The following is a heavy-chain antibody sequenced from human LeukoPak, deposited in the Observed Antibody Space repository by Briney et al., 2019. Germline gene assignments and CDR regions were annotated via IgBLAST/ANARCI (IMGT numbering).Heavy chain of an antibody. Sequence: GGSLRLSCAASGFTFSSYSMNWVRQAPGKGLEWVSSISVGSRYIFYADSVKGRFTISRDNSKNTLYLQMNSLRAEDTAVYYCARKDSWGQGTLVTVSS. CDR3: ARKDS. CDR1: GFTFSSYS. J-gene: IGHJ4*02. V-gene: IGHV3-21*01. CDR2: ISVGSRYI.